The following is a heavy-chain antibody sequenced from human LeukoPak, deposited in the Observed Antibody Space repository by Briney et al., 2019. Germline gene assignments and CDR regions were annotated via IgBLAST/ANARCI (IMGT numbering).Heavy chain of an antibody. Sequence: SVKVSCKASGYTFTSYDINWVRQATGQGLEWMGWMNPNSGNTGYAQKFQGRVTITRNTSISTAYMELRGLRSDDTAVYYCARSPPYCGGDCSFDYWGQGTLVTVSS. J-gene: IGHJ4*02. CDR3: ARSPPYCGGDCSFDY. CDR2: MNPNSGNT. D-gene: IGHD2-21*02. V-gene: IGHV1-8*03. CDR1: GYTFTSYD.